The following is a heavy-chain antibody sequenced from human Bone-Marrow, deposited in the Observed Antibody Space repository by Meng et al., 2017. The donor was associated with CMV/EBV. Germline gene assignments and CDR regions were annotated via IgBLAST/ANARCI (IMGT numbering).Heavy chain of an antibody. D-gene: IGHD1-26*01. J-gene: IGHJ4*02. CDR2: IDSDGTVT. Sequence: GGSLRLSCAASGFAFSTYWMHWVRQAPEKGLVWVSRIDSDGTVTTYGDSVKGRFTVSRDNAQNTMYLQMSSLRAEDTAVYFCGRDIVGHTVDYWGQGTRVTVYS. V-gene: IGHV3-74*03. CDR1: GFAFSTYW. CDR3: GRDIVGHTVDY.